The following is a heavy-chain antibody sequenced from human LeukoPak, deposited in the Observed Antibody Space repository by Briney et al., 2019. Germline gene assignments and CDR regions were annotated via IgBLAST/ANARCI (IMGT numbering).Heavy chain of an antibody. J-gene: IGHJ4*02. CDR1: GFTFDDYA. D-gene: IGHD3-22*01. V-gene: IGHV3-9*03. CDR2: ISWNSGSI. CDR3: AKSPAPHLYDSSGYYSGVEYYFDY. Sequence: PGRSLRLSRAASGFTFDDYAMHWVRQAPGKGLEWVSGISWNSGSIGYAGSVKGRFTISRDNAKNSLYLQMNSLRAEDMALYYCAKSPAPHLYDSSGYYSGVEYYFDYWGQGTLVTVSS.